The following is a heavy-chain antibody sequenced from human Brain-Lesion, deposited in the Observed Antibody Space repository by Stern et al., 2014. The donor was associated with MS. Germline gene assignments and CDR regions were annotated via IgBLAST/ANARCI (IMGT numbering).Heavy chain of an antibody. CDR3: ARDQRGITIFGVVTDYYYLGMDV. CDR2: INPNTGGP. D-gene: IGHD3-3*01. V-gene: IGHV1-2*06. Sequence: VQLVQSGAEVKKPGASVKVSCKTSGYIFTGYYIHWVRQAPGQGLEWMARINPNTGGPKYAQKFQGRVTMSRDTSISTAYVELSSLTSDDTAVYYCARDQRGITIFGVVTDYYYLGMDVWGQGTTVTVSS. J-gene: IGHJ6*02. CDR1: GYIFTGYY.